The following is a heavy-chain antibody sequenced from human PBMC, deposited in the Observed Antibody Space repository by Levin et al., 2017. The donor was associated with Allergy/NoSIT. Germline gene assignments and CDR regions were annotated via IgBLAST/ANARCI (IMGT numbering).Heavy chain of an antibody. CDR2: ISYSGGGT. V-gene: IGHV3-23*01. Sequence: GESLKISCAASGFTFTNYAINWVRQAPGKGLEWVSAISYSGGGTYYADSVKGRFTISRDNPKNTLYLQMNSLRAEDTAVYYCAKDRNIAAAGTGYYYYGMDVWGQGTTVTVSS. D-gene: IGHD6-13*01. CDR1: GFTFTNYA. CDR3: AKDRNIAAAGTGYYYYGMDV. J-gene: IGHJ6*02.